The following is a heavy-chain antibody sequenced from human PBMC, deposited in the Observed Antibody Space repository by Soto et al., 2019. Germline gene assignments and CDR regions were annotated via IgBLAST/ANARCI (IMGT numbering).Heavy chain of an antibody. J-gene: IGHJ4*02. CDR2: ISYSGST. Sequence: QVQLQESGTGLVKPSETLSLTCTVSGGSISSFDWNWIRQPPGKGLEWIGYISYSGSTNYNPSLKSRVTISLDTSKNQFSLKLSSVTATDTAVYYCARQDSSGYGFDYWGQGTLVTVSS. CDR3: ARQDSSGYGFDY. CDR1: GGSISSFD. D-gene: IGHD3-22*01. V-gene: IGHV4-59*08.